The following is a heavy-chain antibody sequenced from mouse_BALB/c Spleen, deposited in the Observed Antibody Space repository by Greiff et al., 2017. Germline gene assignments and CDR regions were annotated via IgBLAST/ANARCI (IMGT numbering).Heavy chain of an antibody. CDR3: ARKGDYGYGYFDV. J-gene: IGHJ1*01. D-gene: IGHD1-1*01. CDR2: IYPGDGDT. Sequence: QVQLQQSGPELVKPGASVKISCKASGYAFSSSWMNWVKQRPGQGLEWIGRIYPGDGDTNYNGKFKGKATLTADKSSSTAYMQLSSLTSVDSAVYFCARKGDYGYGYFDVWGAGTTVTVSS. V-gene: IGHV1-82*01. CDR1: GYAFSSSW.